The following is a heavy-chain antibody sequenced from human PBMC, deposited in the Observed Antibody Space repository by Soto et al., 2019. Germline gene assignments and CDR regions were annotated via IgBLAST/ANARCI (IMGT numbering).Heavy chain of an antibody. CDR1: GYTLTELS. Sequence: ASVKVSCKVSGYTLTELSMHWVRQAPGKGLEWMGGFDPEDADTIYAQKFQGRSTMTEDTSTDTAYMELSNLRSEDTAVYYCATLKSDLGLSGNYFNYFDYWGQGTLVTVSS. CDR2: FDPEDADT. CDR3: ATLKSDLGLSGNYFNYFDY. D-gene: IGHD3-10*01. V-gene: IGHV1-24*01. J-gene: IGHJ4*02.